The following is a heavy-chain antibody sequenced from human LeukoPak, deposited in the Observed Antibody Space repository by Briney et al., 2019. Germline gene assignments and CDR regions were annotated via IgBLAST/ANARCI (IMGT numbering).Heavy chain of an antibody. D-gene: IGHD6-19*01. CDR1: GFTFSSYA. V-gene: IGHV3-23*01. J-gene: IGHJ4*02. CDR3: ATDCIAVAPYYFDY. Sequence: SGGSLRLSCAASGFTFSSYAMSWVRQAPGKGLEWVSAISDSGGYTYYADSVKGRFTISRDNSKNTLYLQMNSLRAEDTAVYYCATDCIAVAPYYFDYWGQGTLVTVSS. CDR2: ISDSGGYT.